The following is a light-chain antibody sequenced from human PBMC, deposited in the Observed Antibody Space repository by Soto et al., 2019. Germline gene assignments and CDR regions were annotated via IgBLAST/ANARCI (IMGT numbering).Light chain of an antibody. Sequence: DIQMTPSHSTLSASVLYIVNITFRASQSISSWLAWYQQKPGKAPKLLIYKASTLESGVPSNFSGSGSGTEFTLTISSLQPEDFATYYCQKYNAYPWKFGQGTKVDIK. CDR2: KAS. J-gene: IGKJ1*01. V-gene: IGKV1-5*03. CDR1: QSISSW. CDR3: QKYNAYPWK.